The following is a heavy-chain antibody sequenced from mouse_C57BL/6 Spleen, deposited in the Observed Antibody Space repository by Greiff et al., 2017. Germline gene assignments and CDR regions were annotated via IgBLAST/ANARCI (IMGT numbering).Heavy chain of an antibody. Sequence: VQLQQSGPVLVKPGASVKMSCKASGYTFTDYYMNWVKQSHGKSLEWIGVINPYNGGTSYNQKFKGKATLTVDKSSSTAYMELNSLTSEDSAVYYCASGVYYFDYWGQGTTLTVSS. CDR3: ASGVYYFDY. V-gene: IGHV1-19*01. CDR1: GYTFTDYY. J-gene: IGHJ2*01. CDR2: INPYNGGT.